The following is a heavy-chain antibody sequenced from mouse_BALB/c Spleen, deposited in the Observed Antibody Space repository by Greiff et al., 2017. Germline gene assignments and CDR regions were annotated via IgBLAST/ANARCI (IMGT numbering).Heavy chain of an antibody. CDR1: GYTFTDYW. V-gene: IGHV1-69*01. D-gene: IGHD1-3*01. CDR3: ARGETTY. J-gene: IGHJ3*01. CDR2: IDTSDSYT. Sequence: VQLQQPGAELVMPGASVKMSCKASGYTFTDYWMHWVKQRPGQGLEWIGAIDTSDSYTSYNQKFKGKATLTVDESSSTAYMQLSSLTSEDSAVYYCARGETTYWGQGTLVTVSA.